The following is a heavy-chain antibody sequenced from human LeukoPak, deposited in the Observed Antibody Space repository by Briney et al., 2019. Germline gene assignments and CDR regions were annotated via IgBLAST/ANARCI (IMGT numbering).Heavy chain of an antibody. CDR1: GFTFSSYW. Sequence: GGSLRLSCAASGFTFSSYWMSWVRQAPGKGLEWVANIKQDGSEKYYVDSVKGRFTISRDNAKNSLYLQMNNLRAEDTAVYYCARDGVLMVYAILDYWGQGTLVTVSS. J-gene: IGHJ4*02. CDR3: ARDGVLMVYAILDY. D-gene: IGHD2-8*01. V-gene: IGHV3-7*01. CDR2: IKQDGSEK.